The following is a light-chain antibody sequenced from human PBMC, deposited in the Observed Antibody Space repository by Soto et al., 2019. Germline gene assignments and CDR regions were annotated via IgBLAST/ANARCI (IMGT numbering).Light chain of an antibody. CDR2: GVT. CDR3: SSYTTTTTYV. CDR1: STDIGTYDY. Sequence: QSALTQPASVSGSPGQPISISCTGSSTDIGTYDYVSWYQQHPGQAPKLMIYGVTNRPSGVSNRFSGSKSGNTASLTISGLQTEDEADYYCSSYTTTTTYVFGSGTKVTVL. V-gene: IGLV2-14*01. J-gene: IGLJ1*01.